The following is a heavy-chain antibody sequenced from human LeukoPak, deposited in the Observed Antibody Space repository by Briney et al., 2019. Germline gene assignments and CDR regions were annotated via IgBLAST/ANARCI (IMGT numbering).Heavy chain of an antibody. CDR2: FDPEDGET. D-gene: IGHD3-16*02. Sequence: EASVKVSCKVSGYTLTELSMHWVRQAPGKGLEWMGGFDPEDGETIYAQKFQGRVTMTEDTSTDTAYMELSSLRSEDTAVYYCATAVDYVWGSYRYPSFDYWGQGTLVTVSS. V-gene: IGHV1-24*01. CDR1: GYTLTELS. CDR3: ATAVDYVWGSYRYPSFDY. J-gene: IGHJ4*02.